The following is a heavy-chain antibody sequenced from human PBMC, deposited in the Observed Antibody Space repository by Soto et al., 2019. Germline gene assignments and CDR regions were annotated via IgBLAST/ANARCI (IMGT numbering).Heavy chain of an antibody. CDR1: GYTFTSYG. CDR2: ISDYNGNT. Sequence: ASVKVSCKASGYTFTSYGISWVRQAPGQGLEWMGWISDYNGNTNYAQKLQGRVTMTTDTSTSTAYMELRSLSSDDTAVYYCAREQSYGSGQEFDYWGKGTLVTVSS. V-gene: IGHV1-18*04. D-gene: IGHD3-10*01. J-gene: IGHJ4*02. CDR3: AREQSYGSGQEFDY.